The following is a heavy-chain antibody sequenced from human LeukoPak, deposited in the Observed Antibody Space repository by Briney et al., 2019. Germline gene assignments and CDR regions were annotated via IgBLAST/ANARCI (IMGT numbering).Heavy chain of an antibody. CDR3: ARETLNGGFPPPFDI. J-gene: IGHJ3*02. V-gene: IGHV3-21*01. Sequence: PGGSLRLSCAASGFTFSSYSMNWVRQAPGKGLEWVSSISRSSHYIYYADSMKGRFTISRDNAKNSLYLQMNSLRAEDTAVYYCARETLNGGFPPPFDIWGQGTMITVSS. D-gene: IGHD4-23*01. CDR1: GFTFSSYS. CDR2: ISRSSHYI.